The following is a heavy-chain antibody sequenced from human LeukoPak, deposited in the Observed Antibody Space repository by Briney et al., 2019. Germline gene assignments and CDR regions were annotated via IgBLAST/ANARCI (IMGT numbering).Heavy chain of an antibody. Sequence: SETLSLTCTVSGYSISSSYYWSWIRQPPGKGLEWIGYIYYSGSTNYNPSLKSRVTISVDTSKNQFSLKLSSVTAADTAVYYCARAVGSSGWYSDYWGQGTLVTVSS. CDR2: IYYSGST. CDR1: GYSISSSYY. V-gene: IGHV4-59*08. D-gene: IGHD6-19*01. J-gene: IGHJ4*02. CDR3: ARAVGSSGWYSDY.